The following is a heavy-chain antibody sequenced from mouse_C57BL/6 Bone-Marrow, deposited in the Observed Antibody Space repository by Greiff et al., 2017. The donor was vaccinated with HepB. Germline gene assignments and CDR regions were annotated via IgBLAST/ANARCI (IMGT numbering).Heavy chain of an antibody. CDR2: ISDGGSYT. CDR3: ARDYYGSSYVTSYYAMDY. CDR1: GFTFSSYA. D-gene: IGHD1-1*01. J-gene: IGHJ4*01. Sequence: DVMLVESGGGLVKPGGSLKLSCAASGFTFSSYAMSWVRQTPEKRLEWVATISDGGSYTYYPDNVKGRFTISRDNAKNNLYLQMSHLKSEDTAMYYCARDYYGSSYVTSYYAMDYWGQGTSVTVSS. V-gene: IGHV5-4*01.